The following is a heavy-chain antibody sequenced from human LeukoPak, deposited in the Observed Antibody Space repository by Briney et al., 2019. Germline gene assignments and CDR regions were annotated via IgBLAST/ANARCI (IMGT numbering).Heavy chain of an antibody. CDR1: GYTFTIYD. D-gene: IGHD2-21*02. Sequence: ASVKVSCKASGYTFTIYDISWVRQAPGQGLEWMGWISAYNGNTNYAQKLQGRVTMTTDTSTSTAYMELRSLRSDDTAVYYCARGPAYCGGDCYFDYWGQGTLVTVSS. V-gene: IGHV1-18*01. CDR3: ARGPAYCGGDCYFDY. CDR2: ISAYNGNT. J-gene: IGHJ4*02.